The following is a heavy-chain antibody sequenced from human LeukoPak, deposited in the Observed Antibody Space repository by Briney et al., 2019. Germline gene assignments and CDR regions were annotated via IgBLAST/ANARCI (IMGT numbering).Heavy chain of an antibody. V-gene: IGHV3-23*01. CDR2: ITGGGRT. D-gene: IGHD1-26*01. J-gene: IGHJ4*02. Sequence: GGSLRLSCAASGFTFGSYAMSWVRQAPGKGLEWVSAITGGGRTYYADSVKGRFTISRDNPKNALYLQMSSLRAEDTAVYYCAREPYSGSYSYFDYWGQGTLVTVSS. CDR1: GFTFGSYA. CDR3: AREPYSGSYSYFDY.